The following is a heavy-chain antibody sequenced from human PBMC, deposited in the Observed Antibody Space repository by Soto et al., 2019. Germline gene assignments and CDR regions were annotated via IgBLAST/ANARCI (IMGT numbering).Heavy chain of an antibody. CDR2: ISGDGGST. Sequence: PGGSLRLSCSASRFTFSDYTMHWVRQAPGKGLEYVSAISGDGGSTYYADSVKDGFTISRDNSKNTLYLQMSSLRAEDTAVYFCVKAVFSGYYYVPFDYWGQGTLVTVSS. V-gene: IGHV3-64D*06. CDR1: RFTFSDYT. J-gene: IGHJ4*02. D-gene: IGHD1-26*01. CDR3: VKAVFSGYYYVPFDY.